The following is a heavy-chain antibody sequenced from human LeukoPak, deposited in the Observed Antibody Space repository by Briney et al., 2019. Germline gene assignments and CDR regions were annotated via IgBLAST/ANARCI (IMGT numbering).Heavy chain of an antibody. CDR3: ASAAPISEYTYAYDY. D-gene: IGHD5-18*01. CDR2: IFSDGST. Sequence: GGSLRLSCAASGLTVSSHYMSWVRQAPGKGLEWVSVIFSDGSTYYSDSVRGGFTISRDTSKNTLYLQMSSLRVEDTAVYFCASAAPISEYTYAYDYWGQGTLVTVSS. V-gene: IGHV3-53*01. J-gene: IGHJ4*02. CDR1: GLTVSSHY.